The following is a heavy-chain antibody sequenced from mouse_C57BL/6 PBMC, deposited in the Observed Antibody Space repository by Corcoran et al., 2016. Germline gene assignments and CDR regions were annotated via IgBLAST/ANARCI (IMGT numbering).Heavy chain of an antibody. V-gene: IGHV1-26*01. J-gene: IGHJ2*01. CDR3: ARSVLDY. CDR2: INPNNGGT. D-gene: IGHD1-1*01. CDR1: GYTFTDYY. Sequence: EVQLQQSGPELVKPGASVKISCKASGYTFTDYYMNWVKQSHGKSLEWIGDINPNNGGTSYNQKFKGKATLTADKSSSTAYMELRSLTSEDSAVYYCARSVLDYWGQGTTLTVSS.